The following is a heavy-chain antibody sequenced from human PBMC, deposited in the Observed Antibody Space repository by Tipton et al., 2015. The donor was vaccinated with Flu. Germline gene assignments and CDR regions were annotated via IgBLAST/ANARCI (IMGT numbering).Heavy chain of an antibody. Sequence: GLVKPSQTLSLTCAISGDSVSSKSAAWNWIRQSPSRGPEWLGRTYFRSKWCYDYAVSVKSRITISPDKSKNQFSLQLNSVTPEDTAVYYCARDYYYGMGVWSQGTTVTVSS. V-gene: IGHV6-1*01. J-gene: IGHJ6*02. CDR3: ARDYYYGMGV. CDR1: GDSVSSKSAA. CDR2: TYFRSKWCY.